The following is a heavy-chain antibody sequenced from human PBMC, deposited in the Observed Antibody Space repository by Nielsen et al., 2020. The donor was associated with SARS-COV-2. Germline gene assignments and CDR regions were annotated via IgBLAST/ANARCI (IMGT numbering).Heavy chain of an antibody. CDR3: ATDSSVGY. CDR1: GFTFDDYA. D-gene: IGHD2-15*01. CDR2: ISWNSGSI. Sequence: GESLRLSCAASGFTFDDYAMHWVRQAPGKGLEWVSGISWNSGSIGYADSVKGRFTISRDNAKNSLYLQMNSLRAEDTALYYCATDSSVGYWGQGTLVTVSS. J-gene: IGHJ4*02. V-gene: IGHV3-9*01.